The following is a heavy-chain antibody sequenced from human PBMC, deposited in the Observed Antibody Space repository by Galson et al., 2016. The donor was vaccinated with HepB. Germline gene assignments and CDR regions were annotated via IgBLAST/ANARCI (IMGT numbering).Heavy chain of an antibody. CDR3: TRAGTSTRYFDN. Sequence: SLRLSCATSGFTFGDYAMGWFRQAPGKGLEWVGFIRSKRYAGTTEYAASVEGRFTISIDESKNSLYLKMSSLKTEDTAVYYCTRAGTSTRYFDNWGQGTLVTVSS. D-gene: IGHD2/OR15-2a*01. CDR1: GFTFGDYA. J-gene: IGHJ4*02. CDR2: IRSKRYAGTT. V-gene: IGHV3-49*03.